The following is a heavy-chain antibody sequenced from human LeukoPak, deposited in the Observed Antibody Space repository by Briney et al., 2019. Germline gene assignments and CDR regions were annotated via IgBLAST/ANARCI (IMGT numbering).Heavy chain of an antibody. CDR2: LSVSGDNA. J-gene: IGHJ4*02. V-gene: IGHV3-23*01. D-gene: IGHD2-15*01. Sequence: GGTLRLSCVASGFNFSVYPMTWIRQPPGKGLEWISALSVSGDNAHYADSVKGRFTISRDTSKHTLYLHMNSLRAEDTAIYYCAMDRGYWGQGTLVTVSS. CDR1: GFNFSVYP. CDR3: AMDRGY.